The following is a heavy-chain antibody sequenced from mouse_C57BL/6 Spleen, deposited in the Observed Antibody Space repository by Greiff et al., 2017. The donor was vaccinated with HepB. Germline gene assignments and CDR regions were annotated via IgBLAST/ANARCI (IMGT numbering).Heavy chain of an antibody. V-gene: IGHV1-69*01. Sequence: QVQLQQPGAELVMPGASVKLSCKASGYTFTSYWMHWVKQRPGQGLEWIGEIDPSDSYTNYNQKFKGKSTLTVDKSSSTAYMQLSSLTSEDSAVYYFARRGDSNYALVDVWGTGTTVTVSS. CDR3: ARRGDSNYALVDV. J-gene: IGHJ1*03. CDR2: IDPSDSYT. D-gene: IGHD2-5*01. CDR1: GYTFTSYW.